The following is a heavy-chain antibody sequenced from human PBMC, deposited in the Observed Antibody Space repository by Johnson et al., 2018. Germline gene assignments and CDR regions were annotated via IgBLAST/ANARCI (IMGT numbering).Heavy chain of an antibody. CDR1: GFTFSQYT. J-gene: IGHJ5*02. CDR3: VNNYDFPDP. D-gene: IGHD3-3*01. V-gene: IGHV3-21*01. CDR2: ISSSSTYI. Sequence: VQLVESGGDLVKXGGSXRLXCAASGFTFSQYTMNWVRQAPGKGLEWVSSISSSSTYIYYADSVKGRFTISRDNAKDSLYLQMHSMRAEDTAMYYCVNNYDFPDPWGQGTLVTVSS.